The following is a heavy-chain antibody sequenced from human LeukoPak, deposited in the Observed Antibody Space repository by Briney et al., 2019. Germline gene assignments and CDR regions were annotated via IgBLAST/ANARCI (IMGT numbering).Heavy chain of an antibody. CDR1: GFMFNSYG. J-gene: IGHJ4*02. V-gene: IGHV3-33*01. CDR3: STKRGWDFHY. CDR2: IWFDGSNK. Sequence: PGRSLRLSCSASGFMFNSYGMHWVRQAPGKGLEWVAVIWFDGSNKYYADSVKGRFTISRDNSMNTLYLQMNSLRVEDTAFYYGSTKRGWDFHYWGQGTLVTVSS. D-gene: IGHD6-19*01.